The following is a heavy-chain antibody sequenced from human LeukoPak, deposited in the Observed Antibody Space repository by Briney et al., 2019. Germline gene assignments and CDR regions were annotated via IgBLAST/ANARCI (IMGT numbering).Heavy chain of an antibody. Sequence: AASVKVSCKASGYTFTGYYMHWVRQAPGQGLEWMGWINPNSGGTNYAQKFQGRVTMTRDTSISTAYMELSRLRSDDTAVYYCARGDEVRRWLQFTFDYWGQGTLVTVSS. CDR2: INPNSGGT. J-gene: IGHJ4*02. CDR1: GYTFTGYY. D-gene: IGHD5-24*01. CDR3: ARGDEVRRWLQFTFDY. V-gene: IGHV1-2*02.